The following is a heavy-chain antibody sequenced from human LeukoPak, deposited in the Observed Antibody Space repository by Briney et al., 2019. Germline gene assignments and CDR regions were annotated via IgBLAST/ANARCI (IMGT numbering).Heavy chain of an antibody. Sequence: GESLRLSCVVSGFTFSSSWMQWLRQATGKGLVWVSRINSDGSSTNYADSVKGRFTISRDNAKNTLYLQLNSLRDEDTAVHYCERGNGHGFETCGEGTLVT. D-gene: IGHD2-8*01. CDR1: GFTFSSSW. CDR3: ERGNGHGFET. CDR2: INSDGSST. J-gene: IGHJ3*02. V-gene: IGHV3-74*01.